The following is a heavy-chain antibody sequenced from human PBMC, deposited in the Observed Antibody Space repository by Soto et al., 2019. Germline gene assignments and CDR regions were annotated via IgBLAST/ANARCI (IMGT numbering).Heavy chain of an antibody. CDR2: ISGSGGST. J-gene: IGHJ4*02. CDR3: AKPPGGTGPPVLY. D-gene: IGHD1-1*01. CDR1: GFTFSSYA. Sequence: GGSLRLSCAASGFTFSSYAMSWVRQAPGKKLEKVSAISGSGGSTYYADSVKGRFTFSRDNSKNTLYLQMNSLRAEDTAVYYCAKPPGGTGPPVLYWGQGTLVTVSS. V-gene: IGHV3-23*01.